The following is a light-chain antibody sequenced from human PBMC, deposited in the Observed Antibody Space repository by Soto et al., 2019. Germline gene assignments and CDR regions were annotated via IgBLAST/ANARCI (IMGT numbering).Light chain of an antibody. J-gene: IGKJ3*01. CDR3: QQYKSWPFT. Sequence: EIVVTHSPATLSVSPGERATLSCRASQSLDSNLAWYRQKPGQAPRLLIYDATTRATGIPARFSCSGSGTEFTLTISSLQSEDFAIYYCQQYKSWPFTFGPGTKVEIK. CDR2: DAT. CDR1: QSLDSN. V-gene: IGKV3-15*01.